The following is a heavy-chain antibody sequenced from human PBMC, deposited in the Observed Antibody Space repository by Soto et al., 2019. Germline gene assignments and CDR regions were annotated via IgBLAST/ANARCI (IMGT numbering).Heavy chain of an antibody. D-gene: IGHD3-22*01. CDR3: AHRVTPSGYPHWFDP. V-gene: IGHV2-5*02. CDR1: GFSLSTSGVG. Sequence: QITLKESGPTLVKPTQTLTLTCTFSGFSLSTSGVGVGWIRQPPGKALEWLALIYWDDDKRYSPSLKSRLTITKDTSKNQVVRIMTNMDPVATATYYCAHRVTPSGYPHWFDPWGQGTLVTVSS. CDR2: IYWDDDK. J-gene: IGHJ5*02.